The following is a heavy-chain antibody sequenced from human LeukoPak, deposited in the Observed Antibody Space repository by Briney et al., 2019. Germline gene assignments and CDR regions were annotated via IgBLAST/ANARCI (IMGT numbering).Heavy chain of an antibody. CDR3: ARGQEWPPTT. Sequence: SETLSLTCTVPGGSMGDYYWSFIRQSAGTGLEWLGRIHTSGTTWYNPSLKSRVTLSVDASKNQFSLGLTSVTAADTAVYYCARGQEWPPTTWGQGTLVTVSS. CDR1: GGSMGDYY. V-gene: IGHV4-4*07. CDR2: IHTSGTT. J-gene: IGHJ4*02. D-gene: IGHD1-1*01.